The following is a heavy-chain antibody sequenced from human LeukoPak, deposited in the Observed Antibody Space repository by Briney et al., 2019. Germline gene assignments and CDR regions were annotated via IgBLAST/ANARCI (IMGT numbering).Heavy chain of an antibody. CDR3: ARKTDHQTGGDY. D-gene: IGHD1-1*01. J-gene: IGHJ4*02. CDR2: IYSGGST. V-gene: IGHV3-66*01. CDR1: GFSVSRNY. Sequence: GGSLRLSCAASGFSVSRNYMTWVRQAPGEGLEWVSLIYSGGSTSYADSVKGRFTISRDNSKNTLYLQMNSLRAEDTAVYYCARKTDHQTGGDYWGQGTLVTVSS.